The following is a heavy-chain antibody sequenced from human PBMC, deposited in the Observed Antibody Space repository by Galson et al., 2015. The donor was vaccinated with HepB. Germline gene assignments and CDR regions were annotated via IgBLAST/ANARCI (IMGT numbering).Heavy chain of an antibody. CDR1: GFTFSRYG. V-gene: IGHV3-33*01. J-gene: IGHJ5*02. D-gene: IGHD1-26*01. Sequence: SLRLSCAASGFTFSRYGMHWVRQAPGKGLEWVAVIWYDGSNKYYADSVKGRFTISRDNSKNTLYLQMNSLRAEDTAVYYCARDGGIVGANGWFDPWGQGTLVTVSS. CDR3: ARDGGIVGANGWFDP. CDR2: IWYDGSNK.